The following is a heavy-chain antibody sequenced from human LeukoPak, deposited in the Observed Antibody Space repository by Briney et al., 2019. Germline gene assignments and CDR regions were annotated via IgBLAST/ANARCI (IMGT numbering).Heavy chain of an antibody. CDR2: TNSDGSSR. V-gene: IGHV3-74*01. CDR3: ASDTVDTAVGIDY. D-gene: IGHD5-18*01. CDR1: GFTFSRHW. J-gene: IGHJ4*02. Sequence: GGSLRLSCAGSGFTFSRHWMHWVRHAPGEGLVWVSRTNSDGSSRDYADSVKGRFTISRDNAKNTLYLQMNSLRAEDTAVYYCASDTVDTAVGIDYWGQGTLVTVSS.